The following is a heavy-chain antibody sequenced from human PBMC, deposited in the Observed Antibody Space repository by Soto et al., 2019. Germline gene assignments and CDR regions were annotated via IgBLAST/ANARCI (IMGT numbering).Heavy chain of an antibody. CDR3: AKDRSVRILEWLSESYFDY. V-gene: IGHV3-23*01. CDR1: GFTFSSYA. CDR2: ISGSGGST. D-gene: IGHD3-3*01. J-gene: IGHJ4*02. Sequence: GGSLRLSCAASGFTFSSYAMSWVRQAPGKGLEWVSAISGSGGSTYYADSVKGRFTISRDNSKNTLYLQMNSLRAEDTAVYYCAKDRSVRILEWLSESYFDYWGQGTLVTVSS.